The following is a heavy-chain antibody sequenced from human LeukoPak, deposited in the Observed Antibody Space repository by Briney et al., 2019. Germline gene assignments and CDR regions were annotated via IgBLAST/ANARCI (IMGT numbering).Heavy chain of an antibody. Sequence: GGSLRLSCAASGFTFSSYAMSWVRQAPGKGLERVSAISGSGGSKYYADSVKGRFTISRDNSKNTLYLQMNSLRAEDTAVYYCAKDRGGTMVRGATDYWGQGTLVTVSS. CDR3: AKDRGGTMVRGATDY. CDR2: ISGSGGSK. D-gene: IGHD3-10*01. CDR1: GFTFSSYA. J-gene: IGHJ4*02. V-gene: IGHV3-23*01.